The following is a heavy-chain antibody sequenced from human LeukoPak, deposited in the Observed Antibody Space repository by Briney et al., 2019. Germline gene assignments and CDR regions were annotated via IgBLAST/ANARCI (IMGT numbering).Heavy chain of an antibody. CDR3: AKRNAENYDSSGYPLYYFDY. CDR2: IYYSGST. J-gene: IGHJ4*02. V-gene: IGHV4-59*08. CDR1: GGSISSYY. Sequence: SETLSLTCTVSGGSISSYYWSWIRQPPRKGLEWIGYIYYSGSTNYNPSLKSRVTISVDTSKNQFSLTLSSVTAADTAVYYCAKRNAENYDSSGYPLYYFDYWGQGILVTVSS. D-gene: IGHD3-22*01.